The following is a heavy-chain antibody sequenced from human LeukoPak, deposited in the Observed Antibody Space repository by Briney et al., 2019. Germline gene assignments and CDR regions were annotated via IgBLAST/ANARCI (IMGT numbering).Heavy chain of an antibody. D-gene: IGHD5-18*01. CDR1: GYSISSGYY. CDR2: IYHSGST. CDR3: ARHGEYSYGEFDY. Sequence: SETLSLTCTVSGYSISSGYYWGWIRQPPGKGLEWIGSIYHSGSTYYNPSLKSRVTISVDTSKNQFSLKLSSVTAADTAVYYCARHGEYSYGEFDYWGQGTLVTVSS. V-gene: IGHV4-38-2*02. J-gene: IGHJ4*02.